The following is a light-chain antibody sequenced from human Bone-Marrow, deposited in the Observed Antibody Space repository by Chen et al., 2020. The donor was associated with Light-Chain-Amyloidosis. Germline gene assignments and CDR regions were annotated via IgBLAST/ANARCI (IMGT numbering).Light chain of an antibody. CDR3: QQYGTSPRT. V-gene: IGKV3-20*01. Sequence: DIVLTQSPGTLSLSPGEGANLSCRGSQTISSNYLTWYQQKFGQAPRLLIYGSSSRATGIPYRFSGSGSGTDFTLTINRLEPEDFAMYYCQQYGTSPRTFGGGTKVEIK. CDR2: GSS. J-gene: IGKJ4*01. CDR1: QTISSNY.